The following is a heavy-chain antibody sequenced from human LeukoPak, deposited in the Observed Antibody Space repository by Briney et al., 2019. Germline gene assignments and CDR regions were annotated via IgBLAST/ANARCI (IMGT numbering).Heavy chain of an antibody. Sequence: GGSLRLSCAASGFTFSSYWMHWVRQAPGKGLVWVSRINSDGSSTSYADSVKGRFTISRDNAKNTLYLQMNSLRAEDTAVYYCARSVLSPVLQDFDFWGQGTLVTVSS. CDR2: INSDGSST. CDR1: GFTFSSYW. V-gene: IGHV3-74*01. D-gene: IGHD5-24*01. J-gene: IGHJ4*02. CDR3: ARSVLSPVLQDFDF.